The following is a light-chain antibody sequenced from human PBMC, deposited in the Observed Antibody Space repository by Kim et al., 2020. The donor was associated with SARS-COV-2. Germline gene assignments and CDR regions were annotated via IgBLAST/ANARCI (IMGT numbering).Light chain of an antibody. CDR2: KDR. V-gene: IGLV3-25*03. Sequence: SYELTQPPSVSVSPGQTARITCSGDALPKQYAYWYRQKPGQAPVLIMYKDRERPSGIPERFSGSSSGTTVTLTISGVQAEDEADYYCQSADSRGTYVFGT. J-gene: IGLJ1*01. CDR1: ALPKQY. CDR3: QSADSRGTYV.